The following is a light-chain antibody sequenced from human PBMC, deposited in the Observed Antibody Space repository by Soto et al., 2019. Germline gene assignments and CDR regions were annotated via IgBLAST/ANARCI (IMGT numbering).Light chain of an antibody. CDR1: SSDVGAYDY. CDR2: DVS. J-gene: IGLJ3*02. Sequence: QSVLTQPRSVSGSPGQSVTISCTGTSSDVGAYDYVSWNQQHPGKVPKLLIYDVSRRPSGVPDRFSGSKSGNTASLTISGLQAEDEADYYCCSYAGSYTGVFGGGTQLTVL. V-gene: IGLV2-11*01. CDR3: CSYAGSYTGV.